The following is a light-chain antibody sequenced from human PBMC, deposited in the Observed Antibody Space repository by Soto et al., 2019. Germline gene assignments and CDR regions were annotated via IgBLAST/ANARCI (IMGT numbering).Light chain of an antibody. CDR2: ANS. CDR1: SSNNGAGYD. CDR3: QSYDSSLSGFYV. V-gene: IGLV1-40*01. J-gene: IGLJ1*01. Sequence: HSVLAQPPSVSGAPVQRVTISCTGSSSNNGAGYDVPWYQQLPGRAPKLLIYANSNRPSGVPDRFSGSRSGTSASLAITGLQAEDEADYSCQSYDSSLSGFYVFGTGTKVTVL.